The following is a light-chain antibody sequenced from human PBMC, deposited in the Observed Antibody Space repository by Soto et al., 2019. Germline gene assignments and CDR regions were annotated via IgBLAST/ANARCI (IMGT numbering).Light chain of an antibody. V-gene: IGLV2-14*01. CDR1: SSDVGGYNY. Sequence: QSALTQPASVSGSPGQSITISCTGTSSDVGGYNYVSWYQQHPGKAPKLMIYDVSNRPSGVSNRFSGSKSGNTASLTISGIQAEAEADYYGSSYTRSSTDVFGTGTKLTVL. J-gene: IGLJ1*01. CDR3: SSYTRSSTDV. CDR2: DVS.